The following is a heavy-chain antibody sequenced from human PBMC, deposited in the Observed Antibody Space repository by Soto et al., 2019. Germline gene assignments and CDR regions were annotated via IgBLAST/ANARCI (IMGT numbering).Heavy chain of an antibody. CDR1: GFTFSSYG. D-gene: IGHD5-18*01. V-gene: IGHV3-33*01. Sequence: PGGSLRLSCAASGFTFSSYGMHWVRQAPGKGLEWVAVIWYDGSNKYYADSVKGRFTISRDNSKNTLYLQMNSLRAEDTAVYYCARVSYGYGYYYYGMDVWGQGTTVTVSS. CDR3: ARVSYGYGYYYYGMDV. J-gene: IGHJ6*02. CDR2: IWYDGSNK.